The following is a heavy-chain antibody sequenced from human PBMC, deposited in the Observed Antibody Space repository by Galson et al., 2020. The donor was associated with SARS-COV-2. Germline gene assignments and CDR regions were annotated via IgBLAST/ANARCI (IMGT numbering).Heavy chain of an antibody. V-gene: IGHV3-7*01. CDR1: GFTFSSYA. CDR2: IKGDGSET. CDR3: SRGGWQGGY. D-gene: IGHD6-19*01. J-gene: IGHJ4*02. Sequence: GGSLRLSCAASGFTFSSYAMHWVRQAPGKGLEWVANIKGDGSETNYADFVKGRFSISRDNAANSLYLQMNSLRVEDSAVYYCSRGGWQGGYWGQGTRVTVSS.